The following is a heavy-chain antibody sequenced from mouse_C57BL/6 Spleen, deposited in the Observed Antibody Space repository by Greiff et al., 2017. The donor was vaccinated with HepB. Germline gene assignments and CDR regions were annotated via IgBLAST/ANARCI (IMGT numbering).Heavy chain of an antibody. V-gene: IGHV1-80*01. J-gene: IGHJ2*01. CDR1: GYAFSSYW. CDR3: ARDTNYGNYPYFDY. CDR2: IYPGDGDT. Sequence: QVQLKQSGAELVKPGASVKISCKASGYAFSSYWMNWVKQRPGKGLEWIGQIYPGDGDTNYNGKFKGKATLTADKYSSTAYMQLSTLTAEDSAVYCGARDTNYGNYPYFDYWGQGTTLTVSS. D-gene: IGHD2-1*01.